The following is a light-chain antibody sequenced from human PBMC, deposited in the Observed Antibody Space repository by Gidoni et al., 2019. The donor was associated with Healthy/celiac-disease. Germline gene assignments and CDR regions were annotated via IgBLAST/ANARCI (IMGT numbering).Light chain of an antibody. CDR2: DVS. CDR3: CSYAGSSWV. V-gene: IGLV2-11*01. J-gene: IGLJ3*02. CDR1: SSDVGGYNY. Sequence: QSALTQPRQVSGSPGQSVTISCTVTSSDVGGYNYVSWYQQHPGKAPKLMIYDVSKRPSGVPDRFSGSKSGNTASLTISGLQAEDEADYYGCSYAGSSWVFGGGTKLTVL.